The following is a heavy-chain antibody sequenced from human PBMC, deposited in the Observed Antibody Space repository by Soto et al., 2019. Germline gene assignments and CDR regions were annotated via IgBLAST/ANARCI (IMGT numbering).Heavy chain of an antibody. CDR2: ISGSGDKT. J-gene: IGHJ5*02. CDR1: GFSFRNFA. V-gene: IGHV3-23*01. D-gene: IGHD2-21*02. Sequence: RSCSASGFSFRNFAMSWVRQAPGTGLEWVSAISGSGDKTYYLDSVKGRFTISRDNSKNTLYLHMNSLGAEDTAVYFCAKDYPSTCYWYFDPWGQGPKATVSS. CDR3: AKDYPSTCYWYFDP.